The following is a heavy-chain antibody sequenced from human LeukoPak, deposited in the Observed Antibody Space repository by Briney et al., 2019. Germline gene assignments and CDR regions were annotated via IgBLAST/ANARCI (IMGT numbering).Heavy chain of an antibody. J-gene: IGHJ6*03. CDR1: GFTFSSYW. CDR3: AKNGDRGAYCTGGTCYPYFYYYMDV. D-gene: IGHD2-15*01. CDR2: IKEDGSEK. Sequence: GGFLRLSCAASGFTFSSYWMSSVRQAPGKGLEWVANIKEDGSEKNYVDSVKGRFTISRDNSKNTLYLQMNSLRAEDTAIYYCAKNGDRGAYCTGGTCYPYFYYYMDVWGKGTTVTI. V-gene: IGHV3-7*03.